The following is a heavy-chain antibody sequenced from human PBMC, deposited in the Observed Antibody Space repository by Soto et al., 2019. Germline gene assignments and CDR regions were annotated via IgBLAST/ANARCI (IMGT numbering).Heavy chain of an antibody. CDR2: ISGSGGST. V-gene: IGHV3-23*01. Sequence: EVQLLESGGGLVQPGGSLRLSCAASGFTFSSYAMSWVRQAPGQGLEWVSAISGSGGSTYYADYVEGRFTISRDNSKNTLYLQMNSLRAEDTAVYYCAKENGYSSSWFEFDYWGQGTLVTVSS. CDR3: AKENGYSSSWFEFDY. CDR1: GFTFSSYA. D-gene: IGHD6-13*01. J-gene: IGHJ4*02.